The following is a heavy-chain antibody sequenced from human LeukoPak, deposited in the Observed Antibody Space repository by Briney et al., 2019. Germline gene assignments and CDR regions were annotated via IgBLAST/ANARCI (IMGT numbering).Heavy chain of an antibody. V-gene: IGHV3-7*01. D-gene: IGHD2-8*01. J-gene: IGHJ4*02. CDR1: GFTLSSHW. Sequence: GGSLRLSCAASGFTLSSHWMSWVRQAPGKGLEWVANIKQDGREKYYVDSVKGRFTISRDTAKNSLYLQMNSRRAEDTAVYYCARHSDLPVYYFDYWGQGTLVTVSS. CDR2: IKQDGREK. CDR3: ARHSDLPVYYFDY.